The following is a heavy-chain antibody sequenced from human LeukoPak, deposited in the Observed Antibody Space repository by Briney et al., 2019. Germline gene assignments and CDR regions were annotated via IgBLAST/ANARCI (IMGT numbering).Heavy chain of an antibody. CDR2: TYYRAKCTN. J-gene: IGHJ4*02. CDR1: GDSVSSNSAC. V-gene: IGHV6-1*01. Sequence: SQTLSLTCVISGDSVSSNSACWNWVRQSPSRGLEWLGRTYYRAKCTNDYAPSVGGRITINPNTTKNQFLLLLNLLTPDYTAEYFFPREGGGAEAAFDYWGQGTLVTVSS. CDR3: PREGGGAEAAFDY. D-gene: IGHD6-19*01.